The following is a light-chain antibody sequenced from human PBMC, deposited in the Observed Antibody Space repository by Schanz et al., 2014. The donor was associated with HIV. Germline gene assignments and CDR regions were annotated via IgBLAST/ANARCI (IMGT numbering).Light chain of an antibody. Sequence: QSVLTQPASASGTPGQRVTISCSGSSSNIGSNTVNWYQQLPGTAPKLLIYSNNQRPSGVPDRFSGPKSGTSASLAISGLQSEDEADYYCAAWDDVLGGLVVFGGWTKLTVL. V-gene: IGLV1-44*01. CDR1: SSNIGSNT. CDR2: SNN. J-gene: IGLJ2*01. CDR3: AAWDDVLGGLVV.